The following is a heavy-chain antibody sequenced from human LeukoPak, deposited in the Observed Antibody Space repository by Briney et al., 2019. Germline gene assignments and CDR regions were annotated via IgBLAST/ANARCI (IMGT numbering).Heavy chain of an antibody. Sequence: GGSLRLSCAASGFTFSNYEMKWVRQAPGEGLEWVSYIGSSGTLMYYADSVKGRFTISRDNAKNTLYLQMYSLRAEDTAAYYCANDHIPMVRGVSVNYYYYGMDVWGQGTTVTVSS. CDR1: GFTFSNYE. CDR3: ANDHIPMVRGVSVNYYYYGMDV. J-gene: IGHJ6*02. CDR2: IGSSGTLM. D-gene: IGHD3-10*01. V-gene: IGHV3-48*03.